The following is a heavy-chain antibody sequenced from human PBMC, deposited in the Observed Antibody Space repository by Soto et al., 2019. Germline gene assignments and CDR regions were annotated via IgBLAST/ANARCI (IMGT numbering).Heavy chain of an antibody. CDR3: ASAATHCISTSRHLNYYYCMDV. D-gene: IGHD2-2*01. CDR1: DGYIISGGYY. Sequence: TLSDKCGVCDGYIISGGYYWRLKRKHPGKGLEWIGYIYYSGSTYYNPSLKSRVTISVDTSKNQFSLKLSSVAASDTAVYYCASAATHCISTSRHLNYYYCMDVWGQRTTVTVSS. J-gene: IGHJ6*02. V-gene: IGHV4-31*11. CDR2: IYYSGST.